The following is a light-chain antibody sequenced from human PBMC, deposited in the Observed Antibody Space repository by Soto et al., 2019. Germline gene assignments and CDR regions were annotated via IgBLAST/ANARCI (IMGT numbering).Light chain of an antibody. J-gene: IGKJ2*01. V-gene: IGKV4-1*01. CDR2: WAS. CDR1: QSVLYSSNNKNY. CDR3: QQYYSTPPYT. Sequence: DIVMTQSPDSLAVSLGERATINCKSSQSVLYSSNNKNYLAWYRQKPGQPPKLLIYWASIRGSGVPDRISGSGSGTDFTLTISSPQAEDVAVYYCQQYYSTPPYTFGQGTKLEIK.